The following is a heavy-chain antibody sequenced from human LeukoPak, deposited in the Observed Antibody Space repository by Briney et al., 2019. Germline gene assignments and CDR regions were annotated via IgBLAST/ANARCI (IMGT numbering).Heavy chain of an antibody. J-gene: IGHJ5*02. Sequence: SETLSLTCTVSGGSISSGSYYWSWIRQPAGKGLEWIGRIYTSGSTNYNPSLKSRVTISVDTSKDQFSLKLSSVTAADTAVYYCARAFYSSSWTHNRFDPWGQGTLVTVSS. CDR3: ARAFYSSSWTHNRFDP. V-gene: IGHV4-61*02. CDR1: GGSISSGSYY. CDR2: IYTSGST. D-gene: IGHD6-13*01.